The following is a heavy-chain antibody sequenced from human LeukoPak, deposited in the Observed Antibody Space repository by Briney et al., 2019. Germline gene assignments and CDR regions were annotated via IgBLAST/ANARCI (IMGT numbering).Heavy chain of an antibody. J-gene: IGHJ4*02. CDR2: INHSGST. CDR1: GGSFSGYY. CDR3: ARGFDYSDY. V-gene: IGHV4-34*01. Sequence: SETLSLTCAVYGGSFSGYYWSWIRQPPGKGLEWIGEINHSGSTNYNPSLKSRVTISVDTSKNQFSLKLSSVTAADTAVHYCARGFDYSDYWGQGTLVTVSS.